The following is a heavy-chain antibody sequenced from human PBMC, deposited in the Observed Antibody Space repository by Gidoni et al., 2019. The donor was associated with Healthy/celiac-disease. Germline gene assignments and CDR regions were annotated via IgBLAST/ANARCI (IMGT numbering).Heavy chain of an antibody. CDR2: IIPILGIA. D-gene: IGHD3-16*01. Sequence: QVQLVQSGAEVKKPGSAVKVSCKASGGTFSSYTISWVRQAPGQGLEWMGRIIPILGIANYAQKFQGRVTITADKSTSTAYMELSSLRSEDTAVYYCARPRRGAEGLDYWGQGTLVTVSS. CDR1: GGTFSSYT. J-gene: IGHJ4*02. CDR3: ARPRRGAEGLDY. V-gene: IGHV1-69*02.